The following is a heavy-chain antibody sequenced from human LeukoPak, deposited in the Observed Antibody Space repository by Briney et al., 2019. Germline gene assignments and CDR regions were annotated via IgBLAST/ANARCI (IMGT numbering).Heavy chain of an antibody. CDR3: AGGRLYYYYYGMDV. J-gene: IGHJ6*02. CDR1: GFTFSDYY. D-gene: IGHD3-16*01. CDR2: IDYSGSTI. Sequence: PGGSLRLSCAASGFTFSDYYMSWIRQAPGKGLEWVSYIDYSGSTIYYADSVKGRFTISRDNAKNSLFLQMNSLTAEDTAVYYCAGGRLYYYYYGMDVWGQGTTVTVSS. V-gene: IGHV3-11*01.